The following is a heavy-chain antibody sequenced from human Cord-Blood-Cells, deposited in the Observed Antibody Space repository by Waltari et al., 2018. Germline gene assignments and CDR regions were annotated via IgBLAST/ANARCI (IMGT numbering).Heavy chain of an antibody. V-gene: IGHV4-39*01. CDR1: GGSISSSSYY. Sequence: QLQLQESGPGLVKPSETLSLTCTVSGGSISSSSYYWGWIRQPPGKGREGIGSIYYSGSTYYNPSLKSRVTISVDTSKNQFSLKLSSVTAADTAVYYCARQPSSGWYYYYYGMDVWGQGTTVTVSS. CDR2: IYYSGST. CDR3: ARQPSSGWYYYYYGMDV. D-gene: IGHD6-19*01. J-gene: IGHJ6*02.